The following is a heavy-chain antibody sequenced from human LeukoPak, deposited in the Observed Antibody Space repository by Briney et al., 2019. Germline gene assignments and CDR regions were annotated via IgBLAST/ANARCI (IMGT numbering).Heavy chain of an antibody. CDR1: GYTFTSYG. D-gene: IGHD1-7*01. J-gene: IGHJ4*02. CDR3: ARVLNWNYGGLVGYYFDY. V-gene: IGHV1-18*01. Sequence: AAVKVSCKASGYTFTSYGISWVRQAPGQGLEWMGWISAYNDNRNYAQKLQGRVTMTTDTSTSTAYMELRSLRSDDTAVYYCARVLNWNYGGLVGYYFDYWGQGTLVTVSS. CDR2: ISAYNDNR.